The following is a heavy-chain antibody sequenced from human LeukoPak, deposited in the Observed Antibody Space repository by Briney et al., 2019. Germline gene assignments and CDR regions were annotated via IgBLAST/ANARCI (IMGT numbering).Heavy chain of an antibody. Sequence: GGSLRHSCAASGFTFSSYDMHWVRQAPGRGLEWVSAIGIAGDTYYPDSVKGRFTISRENAKNSMYLQMNSLKDGGTAVYYCIRGGIQVSGIDAFDIWGQGTMVTVSS. J-gene: IGHJ3*02. CDR2: IGIAGDT. CDR3: IRGGIQVSGIDAFDI. V-gene: IGHV3-13*01. D-gene: IGHD5/OR15-5a*01. CDR1: GFTFSSYD.